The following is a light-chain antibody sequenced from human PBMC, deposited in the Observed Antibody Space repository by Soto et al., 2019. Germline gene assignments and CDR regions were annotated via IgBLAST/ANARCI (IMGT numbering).Light chain of an antibody. CDR1: SSDVGGYNY. CDR3: SSYTTTSTPVV. CDR2: EVS. Sequence: ALTQPASVSGSPGQSITISCTGTSSDVGGYNYVSWYQQHPGKAPKLMIYEVSNRPSGVSNRFSGSKSGNTASLTISGLQAEDEADYYCSSYTTTSTPVVFGGGTKVTVL. V-gene: IGLV2-14*01. J-gene: IGLJ2*01.